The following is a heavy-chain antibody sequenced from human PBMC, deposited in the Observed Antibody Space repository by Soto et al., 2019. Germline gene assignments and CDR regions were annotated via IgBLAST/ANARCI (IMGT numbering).Heavy chain of an antibody. J-gene: IGHJ4*02. CDR3: ARERASGNHDF. V-gene: IGHV1-69*01. CDR1: GGTFTRYT. CDR2: IMAIFEKR. Sequence: QVQLGQCEAEVKKPGSSLRLSCRTSGGTFTRYTINWVRRAPGQGREWVGGIMAIFEKRNYAQKFLRRATITADESTSTAYLELGGLTIEDTAVYYCARERASGNHDFWGQGTPVTVSS. D-gene: IGHD1-1*01.